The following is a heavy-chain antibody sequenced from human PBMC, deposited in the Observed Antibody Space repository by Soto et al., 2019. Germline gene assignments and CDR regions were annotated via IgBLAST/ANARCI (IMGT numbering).Heavy chain of an antibody. CDR3: ARDLGNNYGSFAY. Sequence: SLKLSCVASGFTFSNYAMNLVRQAPGKGLEWVAVISYDGSNKYYADSVKGRITISRDNSRNTLYLQMNNLRAEDTAMYYCARDLGNNYGSFAYWGQGTLVTVSS. D-gene: IGHD4-17*01. CDR2: ISYDGSNK. CDR1: GFTFSNYA. V-gene: IGHV3-30-3*01. J-gene: IGHJ4*02.